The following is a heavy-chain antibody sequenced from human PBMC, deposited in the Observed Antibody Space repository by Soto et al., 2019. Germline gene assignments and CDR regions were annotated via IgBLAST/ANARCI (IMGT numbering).Heavy chain of an antibody. Sequence: ASVKVSCKASGYTFTSYGISWLRQAPGQGLEWMGWISAYNGNTNYAQKLQGRVTMTTDTSTSTAYMELRSLRSDDTAVYYCARGGPVDSGWYSFDYWGQGTLVTVSS. CDR3: ARGGPVDSGWYSFDY. CDR2: ISAYNGNT. J-gene: IGHJ4*02. D-gene: IGHD6-19*01. V-gene: IGHV1-18*01. CDR1: GYTFTSYG.